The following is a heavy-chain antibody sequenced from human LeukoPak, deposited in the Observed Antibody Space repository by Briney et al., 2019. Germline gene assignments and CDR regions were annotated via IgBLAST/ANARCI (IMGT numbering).Heavy chain of an antibody. CDR1: GGSISSYY. Sequence: SETLSLTCTVSGGSISSYYWSWIRQPPGKGLEWIGYIYYSGSTNYNPSLKSRVTISVDTSKNQFSLKLSSVTAADTAVYYCARGRDCSSTSCRPYYFDYWGQGTLVTVSS. J-gene: IGHJ4*02. CDR2: IYYSGST. CDR3: ARGRDCSSTSCRPYYFDY. V-gene: IGHV4-59*12. D-gene: IGHD2-2*01.